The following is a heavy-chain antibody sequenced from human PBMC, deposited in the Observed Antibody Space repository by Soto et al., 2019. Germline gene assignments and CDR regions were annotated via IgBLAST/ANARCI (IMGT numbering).Heavy chain of an antibody. CDR3: ARDEDSSVDTLNWFDP. CDR1: GFTFSSYG. V-gene: IGHV3-33*01. D-gene: IGHD5-18*01. Sequence: QVQLVESGGGVVQPGRSLRLSCAASGFTFSSYGMHWVRQAPGKGLDRVAVIWYEGSNKYYADSVKGRFTISRDNSKNTLYLQMSSLSAEYKAVYYCARDEDSSVDTLNWFDPWGNGTLVTFSS. CDR2: IWYEGSNK. J-gene: IGHJ5*02.